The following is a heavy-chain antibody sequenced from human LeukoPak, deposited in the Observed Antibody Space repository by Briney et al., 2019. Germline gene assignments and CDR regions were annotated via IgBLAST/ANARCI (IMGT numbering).Heavy chain of an antibody. CDR2: ISYDGSKS. CDR1: GFTFSNYA. J-gene: IGHJ3*02. Sequence: GTSLRLSCAASGFTFSNYAMHWVRQVSGWGLEWVAVISYDGSKSFYADSVKGRFTISRDNPKSTLYLQMNSLRPEDTAVYYCARDRSLYYYYDSSANYLSDAIHIWGQGTRVTVSS. V-gene: IGHV3-30-3*01. D-gene: IGHD3-22*01. CDR3: ARDRSLYYYYDSSANYLSDAIHI.